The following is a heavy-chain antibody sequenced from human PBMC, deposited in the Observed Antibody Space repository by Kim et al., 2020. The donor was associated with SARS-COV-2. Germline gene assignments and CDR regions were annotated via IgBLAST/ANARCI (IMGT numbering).Heavy chain of an antibody. V-gene: IGHV4-39*01. CDR1: GGSISSSSYY. Sequence: SDTLSLTCTVSGGSISSSSYYWGWIRQPPGKGLEWIGSIYYSGSTYYNPSLKSRVTISVDTSKNQFSLKLSSVTAADTAVYYCARREAVRYFDWNTYPDYWGQGTLVTVSS. CDR2: IYYSGST. CDR3: ARREAVRYFDWNTYPDY. J-gene: IGHJ4*02. D-gene: IGHD3-9*01.